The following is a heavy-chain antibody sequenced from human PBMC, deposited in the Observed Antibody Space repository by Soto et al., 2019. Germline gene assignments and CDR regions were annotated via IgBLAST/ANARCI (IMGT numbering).Heavy chain of an antibody. Sequence: SETLSLTCTVSGGSISSGDYYWSWLRQPPGKGLEWIGYIYYSGSTYYNPSLKSRVTISVDTSKNQFSLKLISVTAADTAVYYCARKSAAYGIYGMDVWGEGTTVTVSA. CDR3: ARKSAAYGIYGMDV. J-gene: IGHJ6*04. V-gene: IGHV4-30-4*01. CDR1: GGSISSGDYY. CDR2: IYYSGST. D-gene: IGHD6-13*01.